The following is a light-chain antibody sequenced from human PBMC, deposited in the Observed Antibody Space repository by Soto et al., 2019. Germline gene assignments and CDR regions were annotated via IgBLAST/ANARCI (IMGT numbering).Light chain of an antibody. Sequence: DIQMTQSPSSVSASVGDRVTITCRASQGVSSYLAWYQQKPGKAPKLLIYAASSLQSGVPSRFSGRGSGTDFTLTINSVQPEDFTTYYCQQANNFPYTFGQGTKLEIK. CDR3: QQANNFPYT. J-gene: IGKJ2*01. V-gene: IGKV1-12*01. CDR2: AAS. CDR1: QGVSSY.